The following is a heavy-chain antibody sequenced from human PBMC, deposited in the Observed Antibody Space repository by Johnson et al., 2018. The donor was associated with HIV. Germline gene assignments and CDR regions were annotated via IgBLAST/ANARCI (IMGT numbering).Heavy chain of an antibody. J-gene: IGHJ3*02. Sequence: QVQLVESGGGVVQPGRSLRLSCAASGFTFSSYGMHWVRQAPGKGLEWVSVISGSGGCTYYADSVKGRFTISRDNSKNTLYLQMNSLRAEDTAVYYCAKESAFDIWGQGTMVTVSS. V-gene: IGHV3-NL1*01. CDR1: GFTFSSYG. CDR3: AKESAFDI. CDR2: ISGSGGCT.